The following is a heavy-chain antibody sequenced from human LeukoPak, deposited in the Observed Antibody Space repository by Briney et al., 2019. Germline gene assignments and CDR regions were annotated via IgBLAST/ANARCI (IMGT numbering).Heavy chain of an antibody. V-gene: IGHV3-53*01. CDR2: ITKDGTT. J-gene: IGHJ3*02. CDR3: AKDRPNYYETSGPLEGDALDT. D-gene: IGHD3-22*01. Sequence: PGGSLRLSCGVSGFSVSNNYMTWVRQAAGKGLEWVSVITKDGTTYYADSVKGRFTISRDNSKNTVYLQMNSLRDEDTALYYCAKDRPNYYETSGPLEGDALDTWGQGTLVIVSS. CDR1: GFSVSNNY.